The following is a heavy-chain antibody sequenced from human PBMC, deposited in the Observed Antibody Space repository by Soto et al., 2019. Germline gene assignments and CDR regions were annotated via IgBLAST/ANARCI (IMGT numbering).Heavy chain of an antibody. Sequence: QITLRESGPTLVKPTQTLTLTCTFSGFSLSTRGVGVGWIRQPPGKALEWLALIYWDDDKRYSPSLKSRLTITKDTSKHQVVLTMTNIDPVDTATYYCAHSYGDLPNKDWGQGTLVTVSS. V-gene: IGHV2-5*02. CDR1: GFSLSTRGVG. J-gene: IGHJ4*02. CDR2: IYWDDDK. D-gene: IGHD4-17*01. CDR3: AHSYGDLPNKD.